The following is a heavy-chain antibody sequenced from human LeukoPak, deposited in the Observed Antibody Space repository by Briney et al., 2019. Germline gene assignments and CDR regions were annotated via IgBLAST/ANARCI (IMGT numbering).Heavy chain of an antibody. J-gene: IGHJ1*01. CDR3: AKEADLSVIEYFQH. Sequence: QPGRSLRLSCAASGFTFSSYGMHWVRRAPGKGLEWVAVISYDGSNKYYADSVKGRFTISRDNSKNTLCLQMNSLRAEDTAVYYCAKEADLSVIEYFQHWGQGTLVTVSS. CDR2: ISYDGSNK. D-gene: IGHD2-21*01. CDR1: GFTFSSYG. V-gene: IGHV3-30*18.